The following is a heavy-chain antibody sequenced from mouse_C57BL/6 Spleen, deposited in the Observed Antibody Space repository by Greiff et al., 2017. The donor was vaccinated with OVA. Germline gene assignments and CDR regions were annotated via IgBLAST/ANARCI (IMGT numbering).Heavy chain of an antibody. CDR3: ARDRDYYGSSSYYAMDY. CDR2: ISYDGSN. D-gene: IGHD1-1*01. Sequence: EVQRVESGPGLVKPSQSLSLTCSVTGYSITSGYYWNWIRQFPGNKLEWMGYISYDGSNNYNPSLKNRISITRDTSKNQFFLKLNSVTTEDTATYYCARDRDYYGSSSYYAMDYWGQGTSVTVSS. CDR1: GYSITSGYY. V-gene: IGHV3-6*01. J-gene: IGHJ4*01.